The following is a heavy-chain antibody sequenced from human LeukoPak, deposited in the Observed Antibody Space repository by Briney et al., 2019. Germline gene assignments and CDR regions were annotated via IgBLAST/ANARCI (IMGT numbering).Heavy chain of an antibody. CDR3: ARDGYPVIGVTWPDC. CDR1: GFTFSSYA. Sequence: PGGSLRLSCAASGFTFSSYAMSWVRQGPGKGLEWVSAITGRGGDTSYADSVKGRFTISRDNSKNTLFLQMNSLRAEDTAVYYCARDGYPVIGVTWPDCWGQGTLVTVSS. CDR2: ITGRGGDT. V-gene: IGHV3-23*01. J-gene: IGHJ4*02. D-gene: IGHD5-18*01.